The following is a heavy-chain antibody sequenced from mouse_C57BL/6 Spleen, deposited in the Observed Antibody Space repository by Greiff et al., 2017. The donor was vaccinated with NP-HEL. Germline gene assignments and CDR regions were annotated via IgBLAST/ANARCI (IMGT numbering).Heavy chain of an antibody. J-gene: IGHJ2*01. CDR1: GYTFTDYY. CDR3: ARKRLGGNYFDY. Sequence: VQLQQSGPVLVKPGASVKMSCKASGYTFTDYYMNWVKQSHGKSLEWIGVINPYNGGTSYNQKFKGKATLTVDKSSSTAYMELNSLTSEDSAVYYCARKRLGGNYFDYWGQGTTLTVSS. V-gene: IGHV1-19*01. CDR2: INPYNGGT.